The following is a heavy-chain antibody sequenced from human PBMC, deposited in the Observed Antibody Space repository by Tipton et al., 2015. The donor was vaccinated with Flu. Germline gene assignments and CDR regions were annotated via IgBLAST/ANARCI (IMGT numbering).Heavy chain of an antibody. V-gene: IGHV3-53*01. CDR1: GFIFSDHG. D-gene: IGHD3-16*01. Sequence: SLRLSCEASGFIFSDHGMHWVRQAPGKGLEWVSITYSGGATYYADSVQGRFTVSTDTSKNTLYLQMNSLRGEDSAVYYCARDYGGNWFDSWGQGTLATVSS. J-gene: IGHJ5*01. CDR2: TYSGGAT. CDR3: ARDYGGNWFDS.